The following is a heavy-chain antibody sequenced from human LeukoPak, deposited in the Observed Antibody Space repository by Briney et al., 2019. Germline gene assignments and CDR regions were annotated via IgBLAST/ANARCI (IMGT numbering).Heavy chain of an antibody. CDR3: ARLEMVRGDNWFDP. J-gene: IGHJ5*02. CDR1: GGSISSYY. D-gene: IGHD3-10*01. Sequence: SETLSLTCTVSGGSISSYYWTWIRQPPGKGLEWIGSLYYSGSTNYNPSLKSRVTISVDTSKNQFSLKLSSVTAADTAVYYCARLEMVRGDNWFDPWGQGTLVTVSS. CDR2: LYYSGST. V-gene: IGHV4-59*08.